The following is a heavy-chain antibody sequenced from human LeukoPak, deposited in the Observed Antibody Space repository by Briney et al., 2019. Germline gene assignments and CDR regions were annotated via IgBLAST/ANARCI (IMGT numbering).Heavy chain of an antibody. CDR3: ARGSVYYYDSSGHWGY. CDR1: GFTFSSYE. Sequence: PGGSLRLSCAASGFTFSSYEMNGVRQAPGKGLAWVSYISSSGSTIYYADSVKGRFTISRDNAKNSLYLQMNSLRAEDTAVYYCARGSVYYYDSSGHWGYWGQGTLVTVSS. J-gene: IGHJ4*02. CDR2: ISSSGSTI. D-gene: IGHD3-22*01. V-gene: IGHV3-48*03.